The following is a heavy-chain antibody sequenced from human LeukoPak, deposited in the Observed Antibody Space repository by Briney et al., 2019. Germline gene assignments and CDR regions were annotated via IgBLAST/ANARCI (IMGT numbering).Heavy chain of an antibody. V-gene: IGHV3-23*01. CDR3: AKDFWSGYYTSRGRPIFDY. D-gene: IGHD3-3*01. CDR1: GFTFSSYA. J-gene: IGHJ4*02. CDR2: ISGSGCST. Sequence: PGGSLRLSCAASGFTFSSYAMSWVRQAPGKGLEWVSAISGSGCSTYYADSVKGRFTISRDNSKNTLYLQMNSLRAEDTAVYYCAKDFWSGYYTSRGRPIFDYWGQGTLVTVSS.